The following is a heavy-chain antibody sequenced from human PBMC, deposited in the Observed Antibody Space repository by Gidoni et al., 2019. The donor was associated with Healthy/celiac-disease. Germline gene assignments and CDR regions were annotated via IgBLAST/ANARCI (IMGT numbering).Heavy chain of an antibody. V-gene: IGHV4-59*08. CDR2: IYYSGST. CDR1: GGSISSYY. J-gene: IGHJ4*02. CDR3: ARHQRRDGYSQFDY. Sequence: QVQLQESGPGLVKPSETLSLTCTVSGGSISSYYWSWIRQPPGKGLEWIGYIYYSGSTNYNPSLKSRVTISVDTSKNQFSLMLSSVTAADTAVYYCARHQRRDGYSQFDYWGQGTLVTVSS. D-gene: IGHD5-18*01.